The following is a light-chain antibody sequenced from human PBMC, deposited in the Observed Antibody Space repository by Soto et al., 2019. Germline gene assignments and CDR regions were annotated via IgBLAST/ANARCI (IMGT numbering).Light chain of an antibody. Sequence: SALTQPPSASGSLGQSVTISCTGASSDVGAYNYVSWYQQHPGKAPKLMIYEVTRRPSGVSNRFSGSKSGITASLTISGLQADDEAEYFCISYTPDDTLLFGTGTKVTV. CDR3: ISYTPDDTLL. CDR2: EVT. CDR1: SSDVGAYNY. J-gene: IGLJ1*01. V-gene: IGLV2-8*01.